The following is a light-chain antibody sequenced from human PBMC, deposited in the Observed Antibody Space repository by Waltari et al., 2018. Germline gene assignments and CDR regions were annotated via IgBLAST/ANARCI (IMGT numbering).Light chain of an antibody. CDR2: GAS. CDR1: QNIDRY. V-gene: IGKV1-39*01. Sequence: DIQMTQSPSSLSASVGDRVTITCRTSQNIDRYLNWYQHKPGQAPKLLIFGASNLQSGVPSRFSGSGSGTDFTLTISTLQPDDFATYYGQQSFSPAGVFGGGTKVE. J-gene: IGKJ4*01. CDR3: QQSFSPAGV.